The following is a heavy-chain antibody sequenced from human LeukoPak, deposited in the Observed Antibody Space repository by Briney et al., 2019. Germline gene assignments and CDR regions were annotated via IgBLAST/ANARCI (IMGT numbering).Heavy chain of an antibody. D-gene: IGHD1-7*01. CDR3: AKSTVWGITGTADY. J-gene: IGHJ4*02. CDR2: IYPSDSDT. CDR1: GYSFTSYW. V-gene: IGHV5-51*01. Sequence: GESLKISCKGSGYSFTSYWIGWVRQMPGEGLEWMGIIYPSDSDTRYSPSFQGQVTISADKSIRTVYLQWSSLRAEDTAVYYCAKSTVWGITGTADYWGQGTLVTVSS.